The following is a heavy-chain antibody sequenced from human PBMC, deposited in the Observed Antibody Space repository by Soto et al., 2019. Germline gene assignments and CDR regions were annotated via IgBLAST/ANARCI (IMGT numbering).Heavy chain of an antibody. J-gene: IGHJ6*02. CDR2: IWYDGSNK. CDR1: GFTFSSYG. CDR3: ARDTAYCSSTSCYGNYYGMDV. Sequence: QVQLVESGGGVVQPGRSLRLSCAASGFTFSSYGMHWVRQAPGKGLEWVAVIWYDGSNKYYADSVKGRFTISRDNSKNTLYLQMNSLRAEDTAVYYCARDTAYCSSTSCYGNYYGMDVWGQGTTVTVSS. D-gene: IGHD2-2*01. V-gene: IGHV3-33*01.